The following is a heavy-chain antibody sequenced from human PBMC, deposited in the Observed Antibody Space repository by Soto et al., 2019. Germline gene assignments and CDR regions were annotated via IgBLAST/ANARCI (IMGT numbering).Heavy chain of an antibody. CDR1: GFTFSSYS. Sequence: EVQLVESGGGLVKPGGSLRLSCAASGFTFSSYSMNWVRQAPGKGLEWVSSISSSSSYIYYADSVKGRFTISRDNAKHSLYLQMNSLRAEDTAVYYCARELVGAVIGPHWGQGTLVTVSS. CDR3: ARELVGAVIGPH. D-gene: IGHD1-26*01. CDR2: ISSSSSYI. V-gene: IGHV3-21*01. J-gene: IGHJ4*02.